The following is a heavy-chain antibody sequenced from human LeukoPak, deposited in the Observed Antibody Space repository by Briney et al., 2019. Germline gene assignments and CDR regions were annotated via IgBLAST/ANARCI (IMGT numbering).Heavy chain of an antibody. D-gene: IGHD4-23*01. J-gene: IGHJ5*02. CDR3: ARQAVRWFDP. Sequence: SETLSLTCTVSGGSISSSSYYWGWIRQPPGKGLEWIGSIYYSGSTYYNPSLKSRVTISVDTSKNQFSLKLSSVTAADTAAYYCARQAVRWFDPWGQGTLVTVSS. CDR1: GGSISSSSYY. CDR2: IYYSGST. V-gene: IGHV4-39*01.